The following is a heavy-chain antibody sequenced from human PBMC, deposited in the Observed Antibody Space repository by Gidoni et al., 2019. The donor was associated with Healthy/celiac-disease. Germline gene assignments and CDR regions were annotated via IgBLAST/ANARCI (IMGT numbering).Heavy chain of an antibody. Sequence: QVQLVESGGGVVQPGRSLRLSCAASGFTFSSYGMHWVRQAPGKGLEWVAVIWYDGSNKYYADSVKGRFTISRDNSKNTLYLQMNSLRAEDTAVYYCASGEGGLAAAGTYFDYWGQGTLVTVSS. V-gene: IGHV3-33*01. D-gene: IGHD6-13*01. CDR3: ASGEGGLAAAGTYFDY. CDR2: IWYDGSNK. CDR1: GFTFSSYG. J-gene: IGHJ4*02.